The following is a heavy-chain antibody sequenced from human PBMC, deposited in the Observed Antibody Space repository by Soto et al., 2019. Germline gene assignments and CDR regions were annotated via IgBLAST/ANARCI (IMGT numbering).Heavy chain of an antibody. CDR1: GGTFSSYA. Sequence: ASVKVSCTASGGTFSSYAISWVRQAPGQGLEWMGGIIPIFGTANYAQKFQGRVTITADESTSTAYMELSSLRSEDTAVYYCARVSDFCSSTSCYRYYGMDVWGQGTTVTVSS. J-gene: IGHJ6*02. CDR2: IIPIFGTA. V-gene: IGHV1-69*13. D-gene: IGHD2-2*01. CDR3: ARVSDFCSSTSCYRYYGMDV.